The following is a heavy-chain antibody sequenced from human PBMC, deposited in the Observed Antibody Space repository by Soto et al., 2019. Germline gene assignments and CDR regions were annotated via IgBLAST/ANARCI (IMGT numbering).Heavy chain of an antibody. CDR2: ISGSGGST. CDR3: ASPFDFWSGYSQDYYYYYGMDV. D-gene: IGHD3-3*01. Sequence: PGGSLRLSCAASGFTFSSYAMSWVRQAPGKGLEWVSAISGSGGSTYYADSVKGRFTISRDNSKNTLYLQMNSLRAEDTAVYYCASPFDFWSGYSQDYYYYYGMDVWGQGTTVTVSS. V-gene: IGHV3-23*01. J-gene: IGHJ6*02. CDR1: GFTFSSYA.